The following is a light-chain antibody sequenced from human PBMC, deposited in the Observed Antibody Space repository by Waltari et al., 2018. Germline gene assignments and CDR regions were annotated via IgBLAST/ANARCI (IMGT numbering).Light chain of an antibody. J-gene: IGKJ1*01. CDR1: QNINKW. CDR2: DAS. CDR3: QHYNTYPPT. Sequence: DIQMTQSPSTLSASVGDRVTVTCRASQNINKWLAWYQQKPGKAHNRLIYDASPLRSGVPSGFSGSGFGTEFTLAISSLQPEDFATYFCQHYNTYPPTFGQGTRVELK. V-gene: IGKV1-5*01.